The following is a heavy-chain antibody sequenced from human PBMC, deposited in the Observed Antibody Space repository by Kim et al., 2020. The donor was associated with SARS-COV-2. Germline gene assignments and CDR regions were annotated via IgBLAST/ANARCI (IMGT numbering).Heavy chain of an antibody. CDR2: INQDGSET. Sequence: GGSLRLSCAASGFSSSSYCMHWVRQAPGRGLEWVAKINQDGSETNYVDSVKGRFTNSRDNAKNSLYLDMNSLRVEDTALYYCEATSSGTIDYWGPGTLVIVSS. CDR3: EATSSGTIDY. V-gene: IGHV3-7*01. J-gene: IGHJ4*02. CDR1: GFSSSSYC. D-gene: IGHD6-6*01.